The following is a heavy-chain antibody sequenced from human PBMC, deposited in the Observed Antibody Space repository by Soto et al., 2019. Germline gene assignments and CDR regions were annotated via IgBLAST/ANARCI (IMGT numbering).Heavy chain of an antibody. CDR2: IDDGGST. CDR3: VSQGFGNLHGLVDV. CDR1: GVSSGNYK. Sequence: QVQLQESGPGLVNPSETLSLTCTVSGVSSGNYKWSWIRQSPGKGLEWIGYIDDGGSTSYNPSLKSGVSMSVDTSTRQFSLKLRSGTAADPAVYYCVSQGFGNLHGLVDVWGQGTTVTVSS. V-gene: IGHV4-59*08. J-gene: IGHJ6*02. D-gene: IGHD3-10*01.